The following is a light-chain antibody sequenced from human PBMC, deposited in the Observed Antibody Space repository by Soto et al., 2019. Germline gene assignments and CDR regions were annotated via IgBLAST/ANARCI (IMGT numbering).Light chain of an antibody. Sequence: QSALTQPPSASGSPGQSVTISCTGTSSDVAGSDYVSWYQQHPGKAPKLIIYEVTKRPAVVPDRFSGSKSGSTASLTVSGLQADDEAYYYCSSFARGDNPHVLFGGGTKLTVL. CDR3: SSFARGDNPHVL. CDR2: EVT. V-gene: IGLV2-8*01. J-gene: IGLJ2*01. CDR1: SSDVAGSDY.